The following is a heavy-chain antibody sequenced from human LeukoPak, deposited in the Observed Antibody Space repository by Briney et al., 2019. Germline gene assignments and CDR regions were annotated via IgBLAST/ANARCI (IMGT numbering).Heavy chain of an antibody. CDR1: GGSISSYY. CDR3: ARDGSAAGAFDI. J-gene: IGHJ3*02. Sequence: SETLSLTCTVSGGSISSYYWSWIRQPPGKGLEWIGYIYYSGSTNYNPSLKSRVTISVDTSKNQFSLKLSPVTAADTAVYYCARDGSAAGAFDIWGQGTMVTVSS. V-gene: IGHV4-59*01. D-gene: IGHD6-25*01. CDR2: IYYSGST.